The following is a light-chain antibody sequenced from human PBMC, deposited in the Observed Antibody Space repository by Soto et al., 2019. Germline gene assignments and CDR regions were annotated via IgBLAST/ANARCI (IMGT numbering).Light chain of an antibody. V-gene: IGKV3-15*01. CDR1: QSVSSN. CDR3: QQYNYEPPLT. Sequence: EIMMTQSPATLSVSPGERATLSCRASQSVSSNLAWYQQKPGQAPRLLIYSASTRATGIPARFSGSGSGTEFTLTISSLQSEDFALYYCQQYNYEPPLTFGGGTKVEIK. J-gene: IGKJ4*01. CDR2: SAS.